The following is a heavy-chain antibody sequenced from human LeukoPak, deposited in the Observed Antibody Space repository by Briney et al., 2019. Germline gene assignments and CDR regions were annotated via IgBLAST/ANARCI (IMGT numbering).Heavy chain of an antibody. CDR2: INPNSGDT. J-gene: IGHJ4*01. CDR3: LSGYDLYY. CDR1: GYTFTGYW. V-gene: IGHV1-2*02. Sequence: ASVKASRTASGYTFTGYWMRWVRQAPGQGLEWMGWINPNSGDTNYGQKFQGRVTMTRDTSISTAYMELSRLRSDDTAVYYCLSGYDLYYWGHGTLVTVSS. D-gene: IGHD5-12*01.